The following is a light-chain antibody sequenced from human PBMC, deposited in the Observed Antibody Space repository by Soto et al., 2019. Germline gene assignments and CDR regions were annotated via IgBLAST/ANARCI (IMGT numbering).Light chain of an antibody. CDR2: GAS. Sequence: ETVLTQSPCTLSLSPWERATLSCRDSQSVSSNLAWYQQKPGQAPRLLIYGASSRATGIPDRFSGSGSGTDFTLTISRLEPEDFAVYYCQQYGSSPPTFGQGTKVDIK. V-gene: IGKV3-20*01. CDR1: QSVSSN. CDR3: QQYGSSPPT. J-gene: IGKJ1*01.